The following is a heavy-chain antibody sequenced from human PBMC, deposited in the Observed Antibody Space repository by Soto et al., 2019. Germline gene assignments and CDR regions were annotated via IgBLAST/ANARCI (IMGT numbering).Heavy chain of an antibody. Sequence: QVQLQESGPGLVKPSETLSLTCTVSGGSLIISCWSWIRQPPGKGLEWIGFICYSGSTKYNPSLGSRVTMSGDPSKNCFALKVSSVTAADTAVYYCARGAYYVSPWGHGTLVTVSS. D-gene: IGHD3-16*01. CDR3: ARGAYYVSP. J-gene: IGHJ5*02. CDR2: ICYSGST. CDR1: GGSLIISC. V-gene: IGHV4-59*01.